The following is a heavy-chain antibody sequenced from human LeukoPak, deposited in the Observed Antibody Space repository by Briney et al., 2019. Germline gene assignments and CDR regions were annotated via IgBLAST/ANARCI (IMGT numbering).Heavy chain of an antibody. CDR2: IKQDGSEK. V-gene: IGHV3-7*03. J-gene: IGHJ4*02. CDR1: GFTFSSYW. Sequence: GGSLRLSCAASGFTFSSYWMSWVRQAPGKGLEWVANIKQDGSEKYYVDSVKGRFTISRDNAKNSLYLQMNCLRAEDTAVYYCARDEIYSSGWYADYWGQGTLVTVSS. D-gene: IGHD6-19*01. CDR3: ARDEIYSSGWYADY.